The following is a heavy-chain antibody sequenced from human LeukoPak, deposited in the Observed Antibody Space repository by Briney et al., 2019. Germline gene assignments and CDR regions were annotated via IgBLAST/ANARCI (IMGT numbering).Heavy chain of an antibody. CDR2: GGSYE. Sequence: GGSLTLSCAASGFTLRNYGIHWVRHGPGKGLEWLAVGGSYENYADSVKGRFTVSRDNAKNSLYLQMNSLRAEDTAVYYCARDGVAGTRYHYNWGQGTLVAVSS. CDR3: ARDGVAGTRYHYN. CDR1: GFTLRNYG. D-gene: IGHD6-19*01. V-gene: IGHV3-33*08. J-gene: IGHJ4*02.